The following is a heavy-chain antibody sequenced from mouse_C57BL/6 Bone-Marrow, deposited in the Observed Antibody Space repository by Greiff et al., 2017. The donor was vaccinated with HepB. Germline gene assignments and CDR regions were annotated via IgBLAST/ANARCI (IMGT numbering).Heavy chain of an antibody. CDR2: GQGLAWIG. V-gene: IGHV1-87*01. CDR1: YTFSRGVH. Sequence: VQGVESGPELARPWASVKISCQAFYTFSRGVHFAIRDTNYWMQWVKQRPGQGLAWIGAIYPGNGDTSYNQKFKGKSTLTADKSSSTAYMQLSSLTSEDSAVYYCACRQLRLYGGVAYGGQGTRVTVSA. J-gene: IGHJ3*01. D-gene: IGHD3-2*02. CDR3: SEDSAVYYCACRQLRLYGGVAY.